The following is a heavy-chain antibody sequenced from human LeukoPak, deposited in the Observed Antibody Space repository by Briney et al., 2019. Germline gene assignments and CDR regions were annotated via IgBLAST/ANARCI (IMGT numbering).Heavy chain of an antibody. V-gene: IGHV3-30*18. Sequence: GGSLRLSCAASGFTFSSYGMHWVRQAPGKGLEWVAVISYDGSNKYYADSVKGRFTISRDNSKNTLYLQMNSLRAEDTAVYYCAKEHYYDSSGYYLSPDCWGQGTLVTVSS. CDR3: AKEHYYDSSGYYLSPDC. CDR1: GFTFSSYG. D-gene: IGHD3-22*01. J-gene: IGHJ4*02. CDR2: ISYDGSNK.